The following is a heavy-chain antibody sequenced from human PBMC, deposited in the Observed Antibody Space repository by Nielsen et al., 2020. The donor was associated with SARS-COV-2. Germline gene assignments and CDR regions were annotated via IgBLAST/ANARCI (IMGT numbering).Heavy chain of an antibody. V-gene: IGHV4-39*01. CDR2: IYYSGST. Sequence: SETLSLTCTVSGGSISSSSYYWGWIRQPPGKGLEWIGSIYYSGSTYYNPSLKSRATISVDTSKNQFSLKLSSVTAADTAVYYCASHSDIVLMVYAPFDYWGQGTLVTVSS. D-gene: IGHD2-8*01. CDR1: GGSISSSSYY. CDR3: ASHSDIVLMVYAPFDY. J-gene: IGHJ4*02.